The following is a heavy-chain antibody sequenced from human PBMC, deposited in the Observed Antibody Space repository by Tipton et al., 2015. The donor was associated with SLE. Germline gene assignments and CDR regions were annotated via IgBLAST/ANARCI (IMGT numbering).Heavy chain of an antibody. CDR1: GGPIRNSPYY. D-gene: IGHD4-17*01. V-gene: IGHV4-39*07. CDR2: VFDTGYT. Sequence: TLSLTCHVAGGPIRNSPYYWAWIRQTRGKRLEWFGSVFDTGYTAYNPSLEGRVSLSVDTSKNQFSLKLTTVTAADTAVYYCARDGRFRDYGTDYYFAMGVWGQGTTVTVSS. CDR3: ARDGRFRDYGTDYYFAMGV. J-gene: IGHJ6*02.